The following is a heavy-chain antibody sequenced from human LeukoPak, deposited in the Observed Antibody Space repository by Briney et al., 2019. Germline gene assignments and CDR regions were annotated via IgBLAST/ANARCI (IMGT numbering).Heavy chain of an antibody. CDR3: ARHEMANDY. CDR2: IYYSGST. Sequence: SETLSLTCTVSGGSISSYYWSWIRQPPGKGLEWIGYIYYSGSTNYNPSLKSRVTISVDTSKNQFSLKLSSVTAADTAVYYCARHEMANDYWGRGTLVTVSS. V-gene: IGHV4-59*08. CDR1: GGSISSYY. J-gene: IGHJ4*02.